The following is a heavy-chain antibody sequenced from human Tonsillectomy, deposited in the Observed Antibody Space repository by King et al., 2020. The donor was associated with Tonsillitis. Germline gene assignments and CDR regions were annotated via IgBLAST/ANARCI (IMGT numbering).Heavy chain of an antibody. V-gene: IGHV4-39*07. D-gene: IGHD6-25*01. Sequence: LQLQESGPGLVKPSETLSLTCTVSGRSISSSSFYWGWIRQPPGKGLEWIGSIYYSGSTYFNPSLKSRVTISVDRSKNQFSLKLSSVTAADTAVYYCARHGLPRLKGNWFDPWGQGTLVTVSS. J-gene: IGHJ5*02. CDR3: ARHGLPRLKGNWFDP. CDR1: GRSISSSSFY. CDR2: IYYSGST.